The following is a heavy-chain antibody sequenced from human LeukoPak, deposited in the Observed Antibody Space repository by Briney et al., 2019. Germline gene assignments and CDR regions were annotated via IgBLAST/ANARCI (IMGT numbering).Heavy chain of an antibody. V-gene: IGHV3-66*03. D-gene: IGHD6-19*01. Sequence: GGSLRLSCTVSGFTVSSNSMSWVRQAPGKGLEWVSFIYSDNTHYSDSVKGRFTISRDNSKNTLYLQMNSLRAEDTAVYYCARKPLIAVAGRDYWGQGTLVTVSS. CDR1: GFTVSSNS. CDR3: ARKPLIAVAGRDY. CDR2: IYSDNT. J-gene: IGHJ4*02.